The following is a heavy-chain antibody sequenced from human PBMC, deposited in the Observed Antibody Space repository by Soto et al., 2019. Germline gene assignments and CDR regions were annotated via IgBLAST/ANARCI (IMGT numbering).Heavy chain of an antibody. J-gene: IGHJ4*02. Sequence: QVQLVQSGAEVKNPGASVKLSCKASGYTFTGYYLHWVRQAPGQGLEWLGWINPYSGDTHYAQKFQGWVPITGDTSISTAYMELSRLRSDDTAIYCCARDYHDYGGNSGFDSWGQGTLVTVSS. D-gene: IGHD4-17*01. CDR3: ARDYHDYGGNSGFDS. CDR1: GYTFTGYY. CDR2: INPYSGDT. V-gene: IGHV1-2*04.